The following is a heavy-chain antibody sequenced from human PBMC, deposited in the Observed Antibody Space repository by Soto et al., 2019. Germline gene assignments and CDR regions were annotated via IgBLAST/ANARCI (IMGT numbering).Heavy chain of an antibody. CDR3: AKDLLGGQRIAVVGNFDY. CDR1: GFTFSSYA. J-gene: IGHJ4*02. D-gene: IGHD6-19*01. Sequence: PGGSLRLSCAASGFTFSSYAMSWVRQAPGKGLEWVSAISGSGGSTYYADSVKGRFTISRDNSKNTLYLQMNGLRAEDTAVYYCAKDLLGGQRIAVVGNFDYWGQGTLVTVYS. V-gene: IGHV3-23*01. CDR2: ISGSGGST.